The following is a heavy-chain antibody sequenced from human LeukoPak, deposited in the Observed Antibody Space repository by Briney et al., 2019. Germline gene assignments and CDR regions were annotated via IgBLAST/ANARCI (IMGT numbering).Heavy chain of an antibody. CDR1: GYTFTSYY. V-gene: IGHV1-46*01. CDR2: INPSGGST. J-gene: IGHJ6*02. CDR3: ARDRGYCSSTSCYTGEIYYYGMDV. D-gene: IGHD2-2*02. Sequence: ASVKVSCKASGYTFTSYYMHWVRQAPGQGLEWMGIINPSGGSTSYTQKFQGRVTMTRDTSTSTVYMELSSLRSEDTAVYYCARDRGYCSSTSCYTGEIYYYGMDVWGQGTTVTVSS.